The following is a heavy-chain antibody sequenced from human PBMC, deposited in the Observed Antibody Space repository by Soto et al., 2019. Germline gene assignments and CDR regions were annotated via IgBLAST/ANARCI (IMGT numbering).Heavy chain of an antibody. D-gene: IGHD5-18*01. CDR1: GYTFTSYA. V-gene: IGHV1-3*01. Sequence: QVQLVQSGAEVKKPGASVKVSCKASGYTFTSYAMHWVRQAPGQRLGWMGWINVGNGNTKYSQKFQGRVTITRDTSASTAYMELSSLRSEDTAVYYCARDLKLGYPASTFDYWGQGTLVTVSS. CDR2: INVGNGNT. CDR3: ARDLKLGYPASTFDY. J-gene: IGHJ4*02.